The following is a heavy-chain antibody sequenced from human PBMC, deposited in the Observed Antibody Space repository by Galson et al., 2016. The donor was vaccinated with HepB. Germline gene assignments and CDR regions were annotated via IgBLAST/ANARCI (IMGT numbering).Heavy chain of an antibody. J-gene: IGHJ4*02. CDR1: GGSIISYY. CDR2: IYYSGRT. CDR3: ARQYRGGPSDY. V-gene: IGHV4-59*12. D-gene: IGHD5-12*01. Sequence: ETLSLTCTVSGGSIISYYWSWIRQPPGKGLEYIGYIYYSGRTNYNPSLKSRVTMSVDTSNNHFSLRLTSVTAADTALYYCARQYRGGPSDYWGQGTLVIVSS.